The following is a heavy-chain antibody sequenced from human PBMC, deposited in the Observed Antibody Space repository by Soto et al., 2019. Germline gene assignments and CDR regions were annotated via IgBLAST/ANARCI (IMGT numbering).Heavy chain of an antibody. CDR2: INPNSGGT. V-gene: IGHV1-2*02. CDR3: ARGGGRGYNELDH. J-gene: IGHJ1*01. D-gene: IGHD5-12*01. Sequence: XSVKVSCKASVYTFTSYYMHWVRQAPGQGLEWMGWINPNSGGTYHAQNFQGRVTMTRDTSTTTAYMELASLRSDDTAVYYCARGGGRGYNELDHWGHGTLVTVSS. CDR1: VYTFTSYY.